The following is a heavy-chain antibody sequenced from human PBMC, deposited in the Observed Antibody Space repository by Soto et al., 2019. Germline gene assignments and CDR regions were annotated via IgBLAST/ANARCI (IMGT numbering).Heavy chain of an antibody. CDR1: GFTFSSYG. CDR2: ISYDGSNK. V-gene: IGHV3-30*18. D-gene: IGHD2-21*02. J-gene: IGHJ6*02. CDR3: AKDWDIVVVTAIRYGMDV. Sequence: QVQLVESGGGVVQPGRSLRLSCAASGFTFSSYGMHWVRQAPGKGLEWVAVISYDGSNKYYADSVKCRFTISRDNSKNTLYLQMNSLRAEDTAVYYCAKDWDIVVVTAIRYGMDVWGQGTTVTVSS.